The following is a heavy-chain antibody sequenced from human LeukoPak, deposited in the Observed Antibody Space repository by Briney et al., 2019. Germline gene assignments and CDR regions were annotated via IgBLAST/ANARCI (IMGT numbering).Heavy chain of an antibody. J-gene: IGHJ4*02. Sequence: PGGSLRLSCAASGFIFSNYAMNWVRQAPGKGLEWVSYISESGGNTHYADSVKGRFTISRDNSKSSLYLQMNSLRAEDTAVYYCARALFPGGHAIFDYWGEGTLVSVSS. CDR3: ARALFPGGHAIFDY. CDR2: ISESGGNT. CDR1: GFIFSNYA. V-gene: IGHV3-23*01. D-gene: IGHD2-15*01.